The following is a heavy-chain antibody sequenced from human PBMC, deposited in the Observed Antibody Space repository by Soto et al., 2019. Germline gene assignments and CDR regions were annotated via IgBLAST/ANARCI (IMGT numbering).Heavy chain of an antibody. V-gene: IGHV6-1*01. D-gene: IGHD2-15*01. Sequence: PSQTLSLTCAISGDSIYTASVAWNWIRQSPSRGLEWLGRTYYRSRWISDYAVSVKSRILINPDTPKNEFSLQLNSVTPEDTAVYYCARGRDSAFDIWGQGIMVTVSS. CDR2: TYYRSRWIS. CDR1: GDSIYTASVA. CDR3: ARGRDSAFDI. J-gene: IGHJ3*02.